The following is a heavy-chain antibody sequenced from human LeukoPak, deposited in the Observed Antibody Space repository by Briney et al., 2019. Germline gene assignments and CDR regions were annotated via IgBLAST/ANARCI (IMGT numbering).Heavy chain of an antibody. CDR3: AKARYYYGSGSYYTDDAFDI. CDR1: GFTFSSHA. Sequence: GGSLRLSCAASGFTFSSHAMSWVRQAPGKGLEWVSAISGNDESAYYADSVEGRFTISRDNSKNTLYLQLNSLRAEDAAVYYCAKARYYYGSGSYYTDDAFDIWGQGTMVTASS. V-gene: IGHV3-23*01. J-gene: IGHJ3*02. D-gene: IGHD3-10*01. CDR2: ISGNDESA.